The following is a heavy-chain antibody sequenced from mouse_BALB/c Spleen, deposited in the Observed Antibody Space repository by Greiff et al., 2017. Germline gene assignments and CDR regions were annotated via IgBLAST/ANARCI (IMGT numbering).Heavy chain of an antibody. D-gene: IGHD1-1*01. J-gene: IGHJ2*01. CDR1: GYTFTSYW. Sequence: VQLQQSGTVLARPGASVKMSCKASGYTFTSYWMHWVKQRPGQGLEWIGAIYPGNSDTSYNQKFKGKAKLTAVTSTSTAYMELSRLTNEDSAVYYCTDYYGSSYGYWGQGTTLTVSS. CDR2: IYPGNSDT. V-gene: IGHV1-5*01. CDR3: TDYYGSSYGY.